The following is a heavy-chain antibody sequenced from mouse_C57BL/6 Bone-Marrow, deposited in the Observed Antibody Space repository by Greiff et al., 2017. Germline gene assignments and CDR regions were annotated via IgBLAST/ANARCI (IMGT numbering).Heavy chain of an antibody. CDR1: GYTFTSYW. CDR3: ARVYYYGSSYAMDY. D-gene: IGHD1-1*01. J-gene: IGHJ4*01. Sequence: QVQLQQPGAELVKPGASVKMSCKASGYTFTSYWITWVKQRPGQGLEWIGDIYPGSGSTNYNEKFKSKATLTVDTSSSTAYMKLSSLTSEDSAVYYCARVYYYGSSYAMDYWGQGTSVTVSS. V-gene: IGHV1-55*01. CDR2: IYPGSGST.